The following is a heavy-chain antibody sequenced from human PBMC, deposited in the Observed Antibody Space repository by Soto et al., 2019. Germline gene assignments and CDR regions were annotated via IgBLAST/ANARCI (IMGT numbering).Heavy chain of an antibody. CDR1: GYTFTSYA. D-gene: IGHD3-16*02. CDR3: ARSSFGGVIVPYYFDY. J-gene: IGHJ4*02. Sequence: QVQLVQSGAEVKKPGASVKVSCKASGYTFTSYAMHWVRQAPGQRLEWMGWINAGNGNTKYSQKFQGRVTITRDTSASTGYMELSSLRCEDKAVYYCARSSFGGVIVPYYFDYWGQGTLVAVS. V-gene: IGHV1-3*01. CDR2: INAGNGNT.